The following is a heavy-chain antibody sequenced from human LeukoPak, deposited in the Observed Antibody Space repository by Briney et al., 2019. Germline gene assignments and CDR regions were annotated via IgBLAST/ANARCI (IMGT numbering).Heavy chain of an antibody. CDR1: GGSFSGYY. Sequence: SETLSLTCAVYGGSFSGYYWSWIRQPPGKGLEWIGEINHSGSTNYNPSLKSRVTISVDTSKNQFSLKLSSVTAADTAVYYCAREAFCGGDCYSGFDYWGQGTLVTVSS. D-gene: IGHD2-21*02. J-gene: IGHJ4*02. V-gene: IGHV4-34*01. CDR2: INHSGST. CDR3: AREAFCGGDCYSGFDY.